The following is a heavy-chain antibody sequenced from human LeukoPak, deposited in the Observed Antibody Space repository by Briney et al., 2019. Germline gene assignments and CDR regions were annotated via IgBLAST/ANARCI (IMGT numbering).Heavy chain of an antibody. D-gene: IGHD3-10*01. CDR3: ARNGVLLWFGELRGYNWFDP. CDR1: GGSISSYY. CDR2: IHYSGST. V-gene: IGHV4-59*01. Sequence: SETLSLTCTVSGGSISSYYWSWIRQPPGKGLECIGYIHYSGSTNYNPSLKSRVTISKDTSKNQFSLKLTSVTAADTAVYYCARNGVLLWFGELRGYNWFDPWGQGTLVTVSS. J-gene: IGHJ5*02.